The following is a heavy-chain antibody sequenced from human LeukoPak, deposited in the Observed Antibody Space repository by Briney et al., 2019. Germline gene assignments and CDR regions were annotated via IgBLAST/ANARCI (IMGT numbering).Heavy chain of an antibody. CDR3: ARGRGYSGYDLDY. V-gene: IGHV3-74*03. CDR1: GFTFSTSW. J-gene: IGHJ4*02. Sequence: PGGSLRLSCTASGFTFSTSWMHWVRQGPGKGLVWVSRINYDGRTTTYEDSVKGRFTISRDNAKNTLFLQMNSLRVEDTAVFYCARGRGYSGYDLDYWDQGTLVTVSS. CDR2: INYDGRTT. D-gene: IGHD5-12*01.